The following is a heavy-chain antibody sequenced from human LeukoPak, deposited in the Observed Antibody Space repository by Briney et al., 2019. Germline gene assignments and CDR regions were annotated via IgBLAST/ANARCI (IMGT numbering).Heavy chain of an antibody. J-gene: IGHJ6*03. V-gene: IGHV4-34*01. D-gene: IGHD5-24*01. Sequence: SETLSLTCALYGGSFSGYYWSWIREPPGKGLEWIGEIYHSGSTNYNPSLKSRVTISVDTSKNQFSLKLSSVTAADTAVYYCARLGRDGYNFDYYYYYMDVWGKGTTVTVSS. CDR3: ARLGRDGYNFDYYYYYMDV. CDR1: GGSFSGYY. CDR2: IYHSGST.